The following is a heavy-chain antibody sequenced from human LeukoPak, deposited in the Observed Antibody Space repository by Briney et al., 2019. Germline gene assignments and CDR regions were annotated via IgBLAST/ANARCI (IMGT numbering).Heavy chain of an antibody. CDR2: IRYDGSVK. J-gene: IGHJ4*02. V-gene: IGHV3-30*02. D-gene: IGHD3-9*01. CDR1: GFTFSSYG. CDR3: ARDILTGYSFDY. Sequence: GGSLRLSCGASGFTFSSYGMHWVRQAPGKGLEWVAFIRYDGSVKHYADSVKGRFTISRDNSKNTLYLQMNSLRAEDTAVYYCARDILTGYSFDYWGQGTLVTVSS.